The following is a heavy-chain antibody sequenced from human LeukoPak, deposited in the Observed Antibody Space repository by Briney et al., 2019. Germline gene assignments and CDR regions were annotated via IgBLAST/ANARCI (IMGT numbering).Heavy chain of an antibody. J-gene: IGHJ4*02. CDR3: AKDLSPYSGSYYYFDY. V-gene: IGHV3-23*01. CDR1: GFTVSSNY. Sequence: GGSLRLSCAASGFTVSSNYMSWVRQAPGKGLEWVSGISGGGRSIYYTDSAKGRFTISRDNSKNTLYLQMNSLRAEDTAVYYCAKDLSPYSGSYYYFDYWGQGTLVTVSS. D-gene: IGHD1-26*01. CDR2: ISGGGRSI.